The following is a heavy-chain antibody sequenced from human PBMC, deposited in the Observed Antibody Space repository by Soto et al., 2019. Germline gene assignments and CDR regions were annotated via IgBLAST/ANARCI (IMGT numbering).Heavy chain of an antibody. CDR1: GFTFSSYA. CDR3: AKRLWGGGSCYDRDDAFDI. V-gene: IGHV3-23*01. J-gene: IGHJ3*02. Sequence: GGSLRLSCAASGFTFSSYAMSWVRQAPGKGLEWVSAISGSGGSTYYADSVKGRFTISRDNSKNTLYLQMNSLRAEDTAVYYCAKRLWGGGSCYDRDDAFDIWGQGTMVTVSS. CDR2: ISGSGGST. D-gene: IGHD2-15*01.